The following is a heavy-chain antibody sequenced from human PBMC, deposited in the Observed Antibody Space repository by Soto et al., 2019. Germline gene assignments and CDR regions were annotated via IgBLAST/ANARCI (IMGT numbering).Heavy chain of an antibody. CDR1: GYTFTSYG. V-gene: IGHV1-18*01. CDR3: ARGGDYDILTGRGYYYGMDV. D-gene: IGHD3-9*01. J-gene: IGHJ6*02. Sequence: QVQLVQSGAEVKKPGASVKVSCKASGYTFTSYGISWVRQAPGQGLEWMGWISAYNGNTNYAQKLQGRVTMTTDTSTSTAYMELRSLRSDDTAVCYCARGGDYDILTGRGYYYGMDVWGQGTTVTVSS. CDR2: ISAYNGNT.